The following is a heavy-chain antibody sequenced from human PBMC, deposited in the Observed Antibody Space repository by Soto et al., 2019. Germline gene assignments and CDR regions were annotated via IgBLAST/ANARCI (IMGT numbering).Heavy chain of an antibody. CDR3: ARARSEDYDFWSGYLGYYYYYGMDV. J-gene: IGHJ6*02. D-gene: IGHD3-3*01. Sequence: GASVKVSCXASGYTFTSYGISWVRQAPGQGLEWMGWISAYNGNTNYAQKLQGRVTMTTDTSTSTAYMELRSLRSDDTAVYYCARARSEDYDFWSGYLGYYYYYGMDVWGQGTTVTVSS. CDR2: ISAYNGNT. CDR1: GYTFTSYG. V-gene: IGHV1-18*01.